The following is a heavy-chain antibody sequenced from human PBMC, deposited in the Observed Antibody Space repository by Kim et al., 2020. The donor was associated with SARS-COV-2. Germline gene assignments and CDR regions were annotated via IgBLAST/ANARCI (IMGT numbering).Heavy chain of an antibody. CDR3: AKDEYDFWSGQTDY. CDR2: ISYDRSNK. V-gene: IGHV3-30*18. CDR1: GFTFSSYG. D-gene: IGHD3-3*01. Sequence: GGSLRLSCAASGFTFSSYGMHWVRQAPGKGLEWVAVISYDRSNKYYADSVKGRFTISRDNSKNTLYLQMNSLRAEDTAVYYCAKDEYDFWSGQTDYWGQGTLVTVSS. J-gene: IGHJ4*02.